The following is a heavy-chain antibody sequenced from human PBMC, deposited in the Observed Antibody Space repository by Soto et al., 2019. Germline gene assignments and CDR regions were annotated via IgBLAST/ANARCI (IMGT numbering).Heavy chain of an antibody. Sequence: QITLKASGPTLVKPTQTLTLTCTLSGFSLSTSGVGVGWIRQPPGKALEWLALIYWDDDKRYSPSLKSRLTITKDTSKNQVVLTVTNRDPVDTAAYYFAHRHSFAFDIWGQWTMVTVSS. V-gene: IGHV2-5*02. CDR3: AHRHSFAFDI. J-gene: IGHJ3*02. D-gene: IGHD2-15*01. CDR1: GFSLSTSGVG. CDR2: IYWDDDK.